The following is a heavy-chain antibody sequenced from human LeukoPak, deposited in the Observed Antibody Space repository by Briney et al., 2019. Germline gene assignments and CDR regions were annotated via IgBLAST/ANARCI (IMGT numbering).Heavy chain of an antibody. CDR3: ARQPANTAAFDI. CDR1: GGSINTYY. D-gene: IGHD5-18*01. J-gene: IGHJ3*02. Sequence: PSETLSLTCTVSGGSINTYYWSWIRQPPGKGLEWIAYVRDNGESNYKLSLKSRVAISLDTANNQISLRLNFVTAADTAIYYCARQPANTAAFDIWGLGTMVTVYS. V-gene: IGHV4-59*08. CDR2: VRDNGES.